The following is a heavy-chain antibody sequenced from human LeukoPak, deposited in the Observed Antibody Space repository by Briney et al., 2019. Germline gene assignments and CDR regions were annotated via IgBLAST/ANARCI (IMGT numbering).Heavy chain of an antibody. D-gene: IGHD2-15*01. Sequence: PGESLRLSCAASGFTFISCAMSWVRQAPGKGLEWVSAISGSGGNTYYADSVKGRFTISRDNSKNTLYLQMNSLRAEDTAVYYCARVIGCSGGSCSWWVFDYWGQGTLVTVSS. V-gene: IGHV3-23*01. CDR1: GFTFISCA. CDR3: ARVIGCSGGSCSWWVFDY. CDR2: ISGSGGNT. J-gene: IGHJ4*02.